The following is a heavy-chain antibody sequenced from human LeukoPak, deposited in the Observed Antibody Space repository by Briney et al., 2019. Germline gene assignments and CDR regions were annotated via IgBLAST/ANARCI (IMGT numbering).Heavy chain of an antibody. V-gene: IGHV3-33*01. Sequence: GGSLRLSCAASGFTFSSYGMHWVRQAPGKGLEWVAVIWYDGSNKYYADSVKGRFTISRDNSKNTLYLQMNSLRAEDTAVYYCARGGAGYNWGDAFDIWGQGTMVTVSS. J-gene: IGHJ3*02. CDR3: ARGGAGYNWGDAFDI. D-gene: IGHD1-1*01. CDR1: GFTFSSYG. CDR2: IWYDGSNK.